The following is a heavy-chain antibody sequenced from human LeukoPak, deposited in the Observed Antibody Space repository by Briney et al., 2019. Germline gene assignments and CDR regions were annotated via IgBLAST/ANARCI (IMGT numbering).Heavy chain of an antibody. CDR3: AREGGGYSYGYYYYYYMDV. V-gene: IGHV4-59*01. Sequence: SETLSVTCTVSGGSISSYYWSWIRQPPGKGLEWIGYIYYSGSTNYNPSLKSRVTISVDTSKNQFSLKLSSVTAADTAVYYCAREGGGYSYGYYYYYYMDVWGKGTTVTVSS. CDR1: GGSISSYY. D-gene: IGHD5-18*01. CDR2: IYYSGST. J-gene: IGHJ6*03.